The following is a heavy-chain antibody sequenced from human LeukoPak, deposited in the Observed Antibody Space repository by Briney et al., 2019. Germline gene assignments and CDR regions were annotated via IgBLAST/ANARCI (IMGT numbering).Heavy chain of an antibody. J-gene: IGHJ4*02. CDR2: IYYSGST. CDR1: GGSISSYY. CDR3: ARETTVFAFDY. Sequence: SETLSLTCTVSGGSISSYYWSWIRQPPGKGLEWIGYIYYSGSTNYNPSLKSRVTISVDTSKNQFSLKLSSVTAADTAVYYCARETTVFAFDYWSQGTLVTVSS. D-gene: IGHD4-11*01. V-gene: IGHV4-59*01.